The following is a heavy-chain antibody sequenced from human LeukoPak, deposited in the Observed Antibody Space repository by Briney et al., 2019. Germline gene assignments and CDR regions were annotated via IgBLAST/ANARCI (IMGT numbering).Heavy chain of an antibody. D-gene: IGHD6-13*01. CDR2: IYHSGST. CDR3: ARGYFSSLYMNWFDP. CDR1: GCSISSYY. J-gene: IGHJ5*02. Sequence: SETLSLTCTVSGCSISSYYWSWIRQPPGKGLEWIAIIYHSGSTYYNPSLKSRVTISEDTSNNQFSLNLSSVTAADTAVYYCARGYFSSLYMNWFDPWGQRTLVTVSS. V-gene: IGHV4-38-2*02.